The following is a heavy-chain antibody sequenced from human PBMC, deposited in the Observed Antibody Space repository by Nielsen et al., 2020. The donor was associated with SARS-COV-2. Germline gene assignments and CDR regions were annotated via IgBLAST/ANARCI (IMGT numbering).Heavy chain of an antibody. J-gene: IGHJ6*02. CDR3: TTDPPIENGDYLHYYYGMDV. Sequence: VRQAPGKGLEWVGRIKSKTDGGTTDYAAPVKGRFTISRDDSKNTLYLQMNSLKTEDTVVYYCTTDPPIENGDYLHYYYGMDVWGQGTTVTVSS. D-gene: IGHD4-17*01. V-gene: IGHV3-15*01. CDR2: IKSKTDGGTT.